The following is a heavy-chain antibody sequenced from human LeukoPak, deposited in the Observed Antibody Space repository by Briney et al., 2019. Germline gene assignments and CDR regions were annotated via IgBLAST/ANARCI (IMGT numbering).Heavy chain of an antibody. CDR1: GFTFSSYW. D-gene: IGHD3-10*01. J-gene: IGHJ6*04. CDR2: IKQDGSEK. Sequence: PGGSLRLSCAASGFTFSSYWMSWVRQAPGKGLEWVANIKQDGSEKYYVDSVKGRFTISRDNAKNSLYLQMNSLRAEDTAVYYCARGYYGSDYGMDVWGKGTTVTVSS. CDR3: ARGYYGSDYGMDV. V-gene: IGHV3-7*03.